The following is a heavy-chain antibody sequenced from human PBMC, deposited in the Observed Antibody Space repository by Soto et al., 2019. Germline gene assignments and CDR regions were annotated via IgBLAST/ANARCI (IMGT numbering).Heavy chain of an antibody. V-gene: IGHV4-39*02. D-gene: IGHD6-13*01. Sequence: PSETLSLTCDVSDGPVGYTSVYWGWLRQSPEKGLEWIGSVHHSVTTYYNPSLKGRVTISMDTSKNQFSLRLTSVTAADTAVYYCARDTSSTSLRAEYFQFWGQGTQVTVSS. CDR3: ARDTSSTSLRAEYFQF. CDR2: VHHSVTT. CDR1: DGPVGYTSVY. J-gene: IGHJ1*01.